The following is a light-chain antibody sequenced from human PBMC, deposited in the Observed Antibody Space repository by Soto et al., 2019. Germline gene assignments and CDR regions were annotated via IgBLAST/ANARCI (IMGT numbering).Light chain of an antibody. CDR1: QDIRNF. V-gene: IGKV1-27*01. CDR2: AAS. J-gene: IGKJ3*01. Sequence: DIQMTQSPTTLSASVGDRVTITCRASQDIRNFVAWYQQKPGKAPKLLIYAASTLQSGVPSRFSGSGSGTDFTLTINCLQPEAVATYSCQNYSSVPVFGPGTKVEIK. CDR3: QNYSSVPV.